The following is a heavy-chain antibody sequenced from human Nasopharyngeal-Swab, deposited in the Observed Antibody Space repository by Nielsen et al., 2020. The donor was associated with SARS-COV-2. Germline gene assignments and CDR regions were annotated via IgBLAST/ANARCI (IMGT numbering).Heavy chain of an antibody. Sequence: VRQMPGKGLEWMGIIYPGDSETKYSPSFQGQVTISADKSISTAYLQWSSLKASDTAMYYCAGHQQWRHPPSYWYFDLWGRGTLVTVSS. CDR3: AGHQQWRHPPSYWYFDL. CDR2: IYPGDSET. D-gene: IGHD6-19*01. V-gene: IGHV5-51*01. J-gene: IGHJ2*01.